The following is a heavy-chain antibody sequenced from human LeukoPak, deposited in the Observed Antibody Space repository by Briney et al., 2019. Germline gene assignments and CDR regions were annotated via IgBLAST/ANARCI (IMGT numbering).Heavy chain of an antibody. CDR1: GYTFTSYG. Sequence: ASVKVSCKASGYTFTSYGISWVRQPPGQGLEWMGWISAYNGNTNYAQKLQGRVTMTTDTSTSTAYMELRSLRSDDTAVYYCARDIDVDIVATVAFDIWGQGTMVTVSS. D-gene: IGHD5-12*01. V-gene: IGHV1-18*01. CDR3: ARDIDVDIVATVAFDI. CDR2: ISAYNGNT. J-gene: IGHJ3*02.